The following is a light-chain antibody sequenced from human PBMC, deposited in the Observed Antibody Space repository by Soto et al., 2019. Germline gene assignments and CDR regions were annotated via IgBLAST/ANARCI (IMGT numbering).Light chain of an antibody. J-gene: IGKJ2*01. CDR1: QSVSGNY. V-gene: IGKV3D-20*01. Sequence: EIVLTQSPATLSLSPGERATLSCGASQSVSGNYLAWYQQKPGLAPRLLIYDASTRATGIPDRFSGSGSGTDFTLTVSRLEPEDFAEYYCQQHGSSSYTFGQGTKLEIK. CDR2: DAS. CDR3: QQHGSSSYT.